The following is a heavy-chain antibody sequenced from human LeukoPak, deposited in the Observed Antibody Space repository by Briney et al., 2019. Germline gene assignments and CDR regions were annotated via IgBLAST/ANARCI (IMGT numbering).Heavy chain of an antibody. CDR2: IKQDGSDK. Sequence: GGSLRLSCAASGFTFSNYWMSWVRQAPGKGLEWVGNIKQDGSDKYYIDSVKGRFTISRDNAKNSLYLQTNSLRAEDTAVYYCVRKTVVGSYFDYWGQGTPVTVSS. J-gene: IGHJ4*02. D-gene: IGHD4-23*01. CDR1: GFTFSNYW. V-gene: IGHV3-7*03. CDR3: VRKTVVGSYFDY.